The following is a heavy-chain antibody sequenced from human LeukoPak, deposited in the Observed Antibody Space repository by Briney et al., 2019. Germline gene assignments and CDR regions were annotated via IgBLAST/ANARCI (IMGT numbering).Heavy chain of an antibody. D-gene: IGHD2-15*01. J-gene: IGHJ3*02. Sequence: SETLSLTCAVYGGSFSGYYWSWIRQPPGKGLEWIGEINHSGSTNYNPSPKSRVTISVDTSKNQFSLKLSSVTAADTAVYYCAIGRGYCSGGSCYMTRAFDIWGQGTMVTVSS. CDR3: AIGRGYCSGGSCYMTRAFDI. CDR1: GGSFSGYY. V-gene: IGHV4-34*01. CDR2: INHSGST.